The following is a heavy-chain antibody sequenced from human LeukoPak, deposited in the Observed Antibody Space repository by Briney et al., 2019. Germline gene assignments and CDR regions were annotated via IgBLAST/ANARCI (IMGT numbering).Heavy chain of an antibody. D-gene: IGHD3-22*01. CDR3: ARGRRGDYYDSSGYPPSLQH. CDR1: GYTFTSYG. V-gene: IGHV1-18*01. CDR2: ISAYNGNT. J-gene: IGHJ1*01. Sequence: GASVKVSCKASGYTFTSYGISWVRQAPGQGLEWMGWISAYNGNTNYAQKLQGRVTMTTDTSTSTAYMELRSLRPDDTAVYYCARGRRGDYYDSSGYPPSLQHWGQGTLVTVSS.